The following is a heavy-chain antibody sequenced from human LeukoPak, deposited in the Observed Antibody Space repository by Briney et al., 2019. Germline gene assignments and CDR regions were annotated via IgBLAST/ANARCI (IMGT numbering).Heavy chain of an antibody. CDR1: GFTFSSYA. J-gene: IGHJ4*02. D-gene: IGHD3-10*01. CDR2: LYSGGNT. CDR3: ARYDGGSGPFDY. Sequence: GGSLRLSCAASGFTFSSYAMSWVRQAPGKGLEWVSVLYSGGNTYYADSVKGRFTISRDNSKNTLYLQMNSLRAEDTAVYYCARYDGGSGPFDYWGQGTLVTVSS. V-gene: IGHV3-53*01.